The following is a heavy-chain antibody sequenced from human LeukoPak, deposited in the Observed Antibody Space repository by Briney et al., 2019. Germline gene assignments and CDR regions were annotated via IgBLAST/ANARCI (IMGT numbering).Heavy chain of an antibody. D-gene: IGHD2-15*01. CDR2: ISGSGGTT. Sequence: PGGSLRLSCAASGFTFNNYAMNWVRQAPGKGLEWVSVISGSGGTTYYADSVKGRFTISRDSSKNTLYLQMNSLRAEDTAVYYCARDDSAFYYYGMDVWGQGTTVTVSS. V-gene: IGHV3-23*01. J-gene: IGHJ6*02. CDR1: GFTFNNYA. CDR3: ARDDSAFYYYGMDV.